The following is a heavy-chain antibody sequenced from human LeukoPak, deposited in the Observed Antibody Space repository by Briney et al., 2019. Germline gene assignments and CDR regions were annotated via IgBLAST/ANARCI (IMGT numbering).Heavy chain of an antibody. J-gene: IGHJ6*02. D-gene: IGHD3-16*01. Sequence: SETLSLTCTVSGGSISSYYWSWIRQPPGQGLERIGDIYYSGSTNYNPSLKSRVTISVDTSKNQFSLKLSSVTAADRAVYYCAGVRGGYYRMDVWGQGTTVTVSS. V-gene: IGHV4-59*01. CDR3: AGVRGGYYRMDV. CDR1: GGSISSYY. CDR2: IYYSGST.